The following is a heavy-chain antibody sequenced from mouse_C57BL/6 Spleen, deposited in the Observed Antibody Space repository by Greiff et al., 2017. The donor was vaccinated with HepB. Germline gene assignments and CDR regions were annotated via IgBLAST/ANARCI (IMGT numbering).Heavy chain of an antibody. CDR3: AAPYYYGSSHWDFDV. D-gene: IGHD1-1*01. V-gene: IGHV14-3*01. J-gene: IGHJ1*03. CDR1: GFNIKNTY. Sequence: VQLQQSVAELVRPGASVKLSCTASGFNIKNTYMHWVKQRPEQGLEWIGRIDPANGNTKYAPKFQGKATITADTSSNTAYLQLSSLTSEDTAIYYCAAPYYYGSSHWDFDVWGTGTTVTVSS. CDR2: IDPANGNT.